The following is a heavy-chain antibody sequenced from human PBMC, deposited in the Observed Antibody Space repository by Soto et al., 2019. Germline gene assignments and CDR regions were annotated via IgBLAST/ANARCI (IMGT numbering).Heavy chain of an antibody. V-gene: IGHV1-2*02. CDR2: INPSSGGT. Sequence: ASGNVSCKSSGYPLTAKYLHWVRQAPGQGLEWMGWINPSSGGTKEAQKFRGRVTMTRDTSISAAYMELSRLTSDDTAVYYCAKGGSSWTEWFDPWGQGTLVTVSS. CDR1: GYPLTAKY. J-gene: IGHJ5*02. CDR3: AKGGSSWTEWFDP. D-gene: IGHD6-13*01.